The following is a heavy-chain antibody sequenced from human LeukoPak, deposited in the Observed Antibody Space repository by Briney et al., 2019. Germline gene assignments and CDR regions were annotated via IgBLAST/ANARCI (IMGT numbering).Heavy chain of an antibody. CDR1: GFTFSSYS. CDR3: AREGLTTVTTFDY. Sequence: GGSLRLSCAASGFTFSSYSMNRVRQAPGKGLEWVSSISSSSSYIYYADSVKGRFTISRDNAKNSLYLQMNSLRAEDTAVYYCAREGLTTVTTFDYWGQGTLVTVSS. D-gene: IGHD4-17*01. CDR2: ISSSSSYI. J-gene: IGHJ4*02. V-gene: IGHV3-21*01.